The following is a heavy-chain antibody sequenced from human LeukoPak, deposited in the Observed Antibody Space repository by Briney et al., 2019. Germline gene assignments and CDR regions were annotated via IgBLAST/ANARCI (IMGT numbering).Heavy chain of an antibody. CDR2: ISTYNTNS. CDR3: ARTTVTTYYFDY. V-gene: IGHV1-18*01. D-gene: IGHD4-17*01. CDR1: GYTFTSYA. Sequence: GASVKVSCKASGYTFTSYAMHWVRQAPGQRLEWMGWISTYNTNSNYAQKLQGRVTMTTDTSASTAYMELRSLRSDDTAVYYCARTTVTTYYFDYWGQGTLVTVSS. J-gene: IGHJ4*02.